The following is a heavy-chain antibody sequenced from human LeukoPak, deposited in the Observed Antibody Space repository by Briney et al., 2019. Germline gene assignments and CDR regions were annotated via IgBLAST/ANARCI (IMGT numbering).Heavy chain of an antibody. Sequence: SETLSLTCTVSGGSISSGSYYWSWIRQPAGKGLEWIGRIYTSGSTYYNPSLKSRVTISVDTSKNQFSLKLSSVTAADTAVYYCARHGPQGSYWGQGTLVTVSS. J-gene: IGHJ4*02. CDR2: IYTSGST. D-gene: IGHD1-14*01. CDR3: ARHGPQGSY. V-gene: IGHV4-61*02. CDR1: GGSISSGSYY.